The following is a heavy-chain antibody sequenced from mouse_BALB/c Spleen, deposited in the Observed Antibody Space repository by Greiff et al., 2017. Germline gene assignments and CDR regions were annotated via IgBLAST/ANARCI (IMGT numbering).Heavy chain of an antibody. CDR1: GYTFTDYN. J-gene: IGHJ4*01. Sequence: VQLQQSGPELVKPGASVKISCKASGYTFTDYNMHWVKQSHGKSLEWIGYIYPYNGGTGYNQKFKSKATLTVDNSSSTAYMELRSLTSEDSAVYYCARLGDYDEDYYAMDYWGQGTSVTVSS. D-gene: IGHD2-4*01. CDR3: ARLGDYDEDYYAMDY. V-gene: IGHV1S29*02. CDR2: IYPYNGGT.